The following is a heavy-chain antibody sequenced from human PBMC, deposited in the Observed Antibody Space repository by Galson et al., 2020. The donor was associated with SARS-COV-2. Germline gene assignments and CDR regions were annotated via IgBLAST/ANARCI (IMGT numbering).Heavy chain of an antibody. CDR3: ARDYYDSSGYYHLPPLDY. CDR1: GFTFSRYA. V-gene: IGHV3-30*04. CDR2: ISYDGSNK. D-gene: IGHD3-22*01. Sequence: GRSLRLSCAASGFTFSRYAMHWVRQAPGKGLEWVAVISYDGSNKYYAESVKGRFTISRDNCKNTLYLQMNSLRAEDTAVYYCARDYYDSSGYYHLPPLDYWGQGTLVTVSS. J-gene: IGHJ4*02.